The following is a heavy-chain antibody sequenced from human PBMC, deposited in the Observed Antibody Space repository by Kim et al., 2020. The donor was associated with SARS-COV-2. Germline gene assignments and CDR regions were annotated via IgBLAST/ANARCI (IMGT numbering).Heavy chain of an antibody. CDR3: AKGSIAVAGISGDYFDY. J-gene: IGHJ4*02. Sequence: VKGRFTISRDNSKNTLYLQMNSLRAEDTAVYYCAKGSIAVAGISGDYFDYWGQGTLVTVSS. V-gene: IGHV3-30*02. D-gene: IGHD6-19*01.